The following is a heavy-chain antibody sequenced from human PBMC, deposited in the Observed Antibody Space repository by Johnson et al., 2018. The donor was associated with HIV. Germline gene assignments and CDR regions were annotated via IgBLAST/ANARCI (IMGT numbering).Heavy chain of an antibody. V-gene: IGHV3-30*14. D-gene: IGHD2-2*01. J-gene: IGHJ3*01. CDR3: ARAPLGYCSSSTCITDAFDV. CDR1: GFTFSSFA. Sequence: VQLVESGGGVVQPGTSLRLSCAASGFTFSSFAMHWVRQAPGKGLEWMAFISYDGSNKYFTDSVRGRFTISRDNSKNTLYLQMNSLRAEDTAVYYCARAPLGYCSSSTCITDAFDVWGQWTMVTVSS. CDR2: ISYDGSNK.